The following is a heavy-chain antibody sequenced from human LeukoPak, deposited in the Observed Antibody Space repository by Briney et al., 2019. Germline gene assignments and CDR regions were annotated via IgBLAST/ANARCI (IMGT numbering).Heavy chain of an antibody. Sequence: EASVKVSCKASGYTFTGYYMHWVRQAPGQGLEWMGWINPNSGGTNYAQKFQGRVTMTRDTSISTAYMELSRLRSDDTAVYYCASAIVVVPAAISDYWGQGTLVTVSS. V-gene: IGHV1-2*02. CDR2: INPNSGGT. CDR1: GYTFTGYY. J-gene: IGHJ4*02. CDR3: ASAIVVVPAAISDY. D-gene: IGHD2-2*02.